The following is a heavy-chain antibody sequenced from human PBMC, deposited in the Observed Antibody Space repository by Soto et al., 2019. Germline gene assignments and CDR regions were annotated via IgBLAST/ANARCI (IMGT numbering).Heavy chain of an antibody. CDR2: INPNSGGT. V-gene: IGHV1-2*04. Sequence: QVPLVQSGAEVKKPGASVKVSCKASGYTFTGYYMHWVRQAPGQGLEWMGWINPNSGGTNYAQKFQGWVTMTRDTSISTAYMELSRLRSDDTAVYYCARDPFSVDSHHPGDYYYGMDVWGQGTTVTVSS. CDR3: ARDPFSVDSHHPGDYYYGMDV. CDR1: GYTFTGYY. D-gene: IGHD3-10*01. J-gene: IGHJ6*02.